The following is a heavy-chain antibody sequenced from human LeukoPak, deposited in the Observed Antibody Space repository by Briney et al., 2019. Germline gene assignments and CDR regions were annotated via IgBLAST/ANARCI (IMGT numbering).Heavy chain of an antibody. Sequence: GSLRLSCAASGFTCSDYFMTWIRQAPGRGLEWVSYISFTSKTIYYTDSVKGRFTISRDNAKNSLYLQMNSLRAEDTAVYYCARFHGLYVFDIWGQGTMVTVSS. D-gene: IGHD3/OR15-3a*01. CDR1: GFTCSDYF. J-gene: IGHJ3*02. V-gene: IGHV3-11*01. CDR2: ISFTSKTI. CDR3: ARFHGLYVFDI.